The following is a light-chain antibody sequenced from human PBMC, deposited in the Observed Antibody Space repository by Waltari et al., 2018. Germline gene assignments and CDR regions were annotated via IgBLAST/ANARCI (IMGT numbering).Light chain of an antibody. Sequence: QSVLTQPPSASGTPGQRVTISCSGSSSNIGSNTVNWYQQLPGTAPQLLITSNNQRPSGVPDRFPGSKSGTSASLAISGLQSEDEADYYCAALDDSLNGYVFGTGTKVTVL. CDR1: SSNIGSNT. V-gene: IGLV1-44*01. J-gene: IGLJ1*01. CDR3: AALDDSLNGYV. CDR2: SNN.